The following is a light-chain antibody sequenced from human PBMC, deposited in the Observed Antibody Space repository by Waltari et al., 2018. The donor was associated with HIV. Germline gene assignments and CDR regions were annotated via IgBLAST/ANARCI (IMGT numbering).Light chain of an antibody. CDR3: CSYAGSSTLV. V-gene: IGLV2-23*02. Sequence: QSALTQPASVSGSPGQSITISCTGTSSDVGGYNLVSWYHKPPGKAPKLIIYEVTKRPSGVSNRFSASKSGNTASLTISGLQAEDEAHYHCCSYAGSSTLVFGGGTNVIVL. CDR1: SSDVGGYNL. CDR2: EVT. J-gene: IGLJ3*02.